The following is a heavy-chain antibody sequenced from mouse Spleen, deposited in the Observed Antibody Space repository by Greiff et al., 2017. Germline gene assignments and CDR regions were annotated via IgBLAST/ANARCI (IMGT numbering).Heavy chain of an antibody. CDR2: ISYDGSN. J-gene: IGHJ1*01. CDR1: GYSITSGYY. CDR3: ALITTVVAKNFDV. V-gene: IGHV3-6*01. D-gene: IGHD1-1*01. Sequence: VQLKESGPGLVKPSQSLSLTCSVTGYSITSGYYWNWIRQFPGNKLEWMGYISYDGSNNYNPSLKNRISITRDTSKNQFFLKLNSVTTEDTATYYCALITTVVAKNFDVWGAGTTVTVSS.